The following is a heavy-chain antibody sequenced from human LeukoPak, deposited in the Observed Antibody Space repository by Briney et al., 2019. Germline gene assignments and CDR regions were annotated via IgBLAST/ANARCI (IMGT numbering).Heavy chain of an antibody. V-gene: IGHV3-23*01. Sequence: GGSLRLSCAASGFTFSSYGMSWVRQAPGKGLEWVSAISGSGGSTYYADSVRGRFTISRDNSKNTLYLQMNSLRAEDTAVYYCAKDLTHYYGSGSYYVGGQGTLVTVSS. D-gene: IGHD3-10*01. J-gene: IGHJ4*02. CDR2: ISGSGGST. CDR1: GFTFSSYG. CDR3: AKDLTHYYGSGSYYV.